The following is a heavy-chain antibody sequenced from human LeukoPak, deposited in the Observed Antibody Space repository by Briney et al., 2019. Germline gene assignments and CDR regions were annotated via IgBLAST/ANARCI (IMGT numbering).Heavy chain of an antibody. V-gene: IGHV1-18*01. D-gene: IGHD1-26*01. CDR2: ISAYNGNT. J-gene: IGHJ6*02. CDR1: GYTFTSYG. Sequence: ASVKVSCKASGYTFTSYGISWVRQAPGQGLEWMGWISAYNGNTNYALKLQGRVTMTTDTSTSTAYMELRSLRSDDTAVYYCARDQVGLYYYYGMDVWGQGTTVTVSS. CDR3: ARDQVGLYYYYGMDV.